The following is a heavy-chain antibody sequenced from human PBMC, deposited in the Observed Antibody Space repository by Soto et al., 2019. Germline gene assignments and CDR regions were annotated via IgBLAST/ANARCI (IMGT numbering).Heavy chain of an antibody. CDR2: ISGGGGSA. V-gene: IGHV3-23*01. J-gene: IGHJ5*02. D-gene: IGHD2-15*01. CDR3: VKGGCSGGSCYRFDP. CDR1: GFTFSSYA. Sequence: EVQLLESGGGLVQPGGSLRLSCAVSGFTFSSYAMTWVRQAPGQGLEWVSSISGGGGSAYYADSVKGRFTISRDNSRNTLYLQMKSLGAEDTAVYYCVKGGCSGGSCYRFDPWGQGTLVTVSS.